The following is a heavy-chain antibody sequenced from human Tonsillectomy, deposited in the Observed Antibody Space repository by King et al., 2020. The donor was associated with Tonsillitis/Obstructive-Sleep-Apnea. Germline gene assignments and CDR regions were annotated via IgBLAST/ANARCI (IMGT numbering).Heavy chain of an antibody. CDR3: ARGVSSSSVVPLGY. D-gene: IGHD6-6*01. CDR1: GFTFSSYW. Sequence: VQLVESGGGLVQPGGSLRLSCAASGFTFSSYWMHWVRQDPGKGLVWVSCINSDGSSTSYLDPVKGRFTISRDNAKNTSYLQMNSLRAEDTAVYYCARGVSSSSVVPLGYWGQGTLVTVSS. J-gene: IGHJ4*02. CDR2: INSDGSST. V-gene: IGHV3-74*01.